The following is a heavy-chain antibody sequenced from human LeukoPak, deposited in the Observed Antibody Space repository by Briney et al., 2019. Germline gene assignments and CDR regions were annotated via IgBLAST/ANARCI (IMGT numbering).Heavy chain of an antibody. D-gene: IGHD6-19*01. CDR3: ARGSSGWYEDAFDI. CDR2: IGTAGDP. J-gene: IGHJ3*02. Sequence: GGSLRLSCAASGFTFSSYDMHWVRQATGKGLEWVSAIGTAGDPYYPGSVKGRFTISGENAKNSLYLQMNSLRAGDTAVYYCARGSSGWYEDAFDIWGRGTMVTVSS. CDR1: GFTFSSYD. V-gene: IGHV3-13*05.